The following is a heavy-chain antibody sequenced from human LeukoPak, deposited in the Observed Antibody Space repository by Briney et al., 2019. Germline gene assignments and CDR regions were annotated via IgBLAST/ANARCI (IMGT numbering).Heavy chain of an antibody. CDR1: GFTFSSYA. V-gene: IGHV3-23*01. Sequence: GGSLRFSCAASGFTFSSYAMSWVRQAPGKGLEWVSDISGSGGSTYYADSVKGRFTISRDNSKNTLYLQMNSLRAEDTAVYYCARISIGYYAFDIWGQGTMVTVSS. CDR3: ARISIGYYAFDI. D-gene: IGHD2-2*03. CDR2: ISGSGGST. J-gene: IGHJ3*02.